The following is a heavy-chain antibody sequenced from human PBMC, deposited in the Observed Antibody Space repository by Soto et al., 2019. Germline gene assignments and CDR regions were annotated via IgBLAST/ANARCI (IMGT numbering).Heavy chain of an antibody. CDR1: GYSFAGYW. D-gene: IGHD3-22*01. CDR3: ARQIYDSDTGPNFQYYFDS. Sequence: GESLKISCKGSGYSFAGYWVTWVRQKPGKGLEWMGRIDPSDSQTYYSPSFRGHVTISVTKSITTVFLQWSSLGASDTAMYYCARQIYDSDTGPNFQYYFDSWGQGTPVTVSS. CDR2: IDPSDSQT. J-gene: IGHJ4*02. V-gene: IGHV5-10-1*01.